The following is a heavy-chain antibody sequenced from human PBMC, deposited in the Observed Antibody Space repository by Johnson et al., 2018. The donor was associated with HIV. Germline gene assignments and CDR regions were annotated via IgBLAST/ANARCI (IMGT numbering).Heavy chain of an antibody. D-gene: IGHD3-10*01. CDR1: GFTFSSYA. Sequence: QVQLVESGGGVVQPGRSLRLSCAASGFTFSSYAMHWVRQAPGKGLEWVAVISYDGSNKYHADSVKGRFTISRYNGKNSLCLQMNSLRAEDTAVYYCARDLIKVSRLYAFDIWGQGTMVTVSS. J-gene: IGHJ3*02. CDR2: ISYDGSNK. CDR3: ARDLIKVSRLYAFDI. V-gene: IGHV3-30-3*01.